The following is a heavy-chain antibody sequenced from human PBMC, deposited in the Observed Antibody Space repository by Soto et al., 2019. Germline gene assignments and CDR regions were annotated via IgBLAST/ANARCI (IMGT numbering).Heavy chain of an antibody. V-gene: IGHV4-39*01. CDR2: IYYSGST. CDR1: GGSISSSSYY. CDR3: ASTYCSSTSCYPPYYYYGMDV. Sequence: SETLSLTCTVSGGSISSSSYYWGWIRQPPGKGLEWIGSIYYSGSTYYNPSLKSRVTISVDTSKNQFSLKLSSVTAADTAVYYCASTYCSSTSCYPPYYYYGMDVWGQGTTVTVSS. D-gene: IGHD2-2*01. J-gene: IGHJ6*02.